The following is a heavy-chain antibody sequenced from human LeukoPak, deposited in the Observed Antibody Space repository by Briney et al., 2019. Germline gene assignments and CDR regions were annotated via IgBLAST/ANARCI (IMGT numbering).Heavy chain of an antibody. D-gene: IGHD5-18*01. J-gene: IGHJ4*02. CDR3: AKDLRGAIQLWLGYFDY. CDR2: IRYDGSNK. V-gene: IGHV3-30*02. CDR1: GFTFSSYG. Sequence: GGSLRLSCAASGFTFSSYGMHWVRQAPGKGLEWVAFIRYDGSNKYYADSVKGRFTISRDNSKNTLYLQMNSLRAEDTAVYYCAKDLRGAIQLWLGYFDYWGQGTLVTVSS.